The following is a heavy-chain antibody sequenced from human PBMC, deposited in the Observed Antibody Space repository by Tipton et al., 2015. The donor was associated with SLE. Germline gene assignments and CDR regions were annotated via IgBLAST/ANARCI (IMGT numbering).Heavy chain of an antibody. CDR1: GFTFDDYG. CDR3: ARRAYCGGDCPPYYFDY. J-gene: IGHJ4*02. V-gene: IGHV3-20*04. Sequence: SLRLSCAASGFTFDDYGMSWVRQVPGKGLEWVSGINWNGGSTGYAGSVKGRLTMSRDNAENSLYLQMNSLRAEDTALYYCARRAYCGGDCPPYYFDYWGQGTLVTVSS. CDR2: INWNGGST. D-gene: IGHD2-21*01.